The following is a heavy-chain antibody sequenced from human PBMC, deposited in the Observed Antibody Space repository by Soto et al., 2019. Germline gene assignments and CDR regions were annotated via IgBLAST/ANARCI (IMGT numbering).Heavy chain of an antibody. CDR2: IYHTGSS. J-gene: IGHJ3*02. D-gene: IGHD3-22*01. CDR3: ARDMYDSGPNTLDI. Sequence: PSETLSLTCAVSGGSISSGGYYWNWIRQHPGKGLEWIGFIYHTGSSYYSPSLKSRVTISVDTSKNQFSLRLNSVTAADTAVYYCARDMYDSGPNTLDIWGQGTMVTVSS. V-gene: IGHV4-31*11. CDR1: GGSISSGGYY.